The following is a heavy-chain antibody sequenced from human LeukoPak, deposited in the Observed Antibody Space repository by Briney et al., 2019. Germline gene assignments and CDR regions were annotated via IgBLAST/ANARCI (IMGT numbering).Heavy chain of an antibody. CDR3: ARENYYDSSGYSEGMDV. V-gene: IGHV4-59*12. CDR1: GGSISSYY. CDR2: IYYSGST. Sequence: SETLSLTCTVSGGSISSYYWSWIRQPPGKGLEWIGYIYYSGSTNYNPSLKSRVTISVDTSKNQFSLRLNSVTAADTAVCYCARENYYDSSGYSEGMDVWGQGTTVTVS. J-gene: IGHJ6*02. D-gene: IGHD3-22*01.